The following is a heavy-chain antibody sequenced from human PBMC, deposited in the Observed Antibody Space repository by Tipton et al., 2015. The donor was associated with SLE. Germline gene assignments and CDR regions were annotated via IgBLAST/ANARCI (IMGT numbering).Heavy chain of an antibody. Sequence: TLSLTCTVSGGSISTYYWSWMRQPPGKGLEWIGRIYTSGNTNYNPSLKSRVTMSLDTSKNQFSLKLSSVTAADTAVYYCARGGYGDYSVLLAFDIWGQGTMVTVSS. CDR3: ARGGYGDYSVLLAFDI. V-gene: IGHV4-4*07. J-gene: IGHJ3*02. CDR1: GGSISTYY. CDR2: IYTSGNT. D-gene: IGHD4-17*01.